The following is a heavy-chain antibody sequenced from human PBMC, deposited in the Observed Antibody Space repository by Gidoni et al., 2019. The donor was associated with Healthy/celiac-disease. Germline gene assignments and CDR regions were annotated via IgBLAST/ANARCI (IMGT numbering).Heavy chain of an antibody. J-gene: IGHJ4*02. Sequence: EVQLVESGGGLVQPGRSLRLSCTASGFTFGDYAMSWFRQAPGKGLEWVGFIRSKAYGGTTEYAASVKGRFTISRDDSKSIAYLQMNSLKTEDTAVYYCTRVGRAYSSGWVDYWGQGTLVTVSS. V-gene: IGHV3-49*03. CDR3: TRVGRAYSSGWVDY. CDR2: IRSKAYGGTT. CDR1: GFTFGDYA. D-gene: IGHD6-19*01.